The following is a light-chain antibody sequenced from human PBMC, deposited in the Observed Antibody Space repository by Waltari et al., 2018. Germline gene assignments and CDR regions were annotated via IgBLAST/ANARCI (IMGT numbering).Light chain of an antibody. Sequence: QSALPQPASVSGSPGQSITISCTGTSSDVGSYPLFSWFQHHPGKAPQLMIYEGSKRPSGVSNRFSGSKSGNTASLTISGLQAEDEADYYCCSYASGDTILFGGGTKLTVL. CDR2: EGS. V-gene: IGLV2-23*01. CDR3: CSYASGDTIL. CDR1: SSDVGSYPL. J-gene: IGLJ2*01.